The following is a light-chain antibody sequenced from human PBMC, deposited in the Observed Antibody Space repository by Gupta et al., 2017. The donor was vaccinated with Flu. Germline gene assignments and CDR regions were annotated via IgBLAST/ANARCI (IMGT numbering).Light chain of an antibody. Sequence: PSSLSASAGDRVSITCLAIQAISNYLAWYQQKPGGVPKLLIYAASTLESGVPSRFSGSGSGTDFTLTIISLQPEDVATYYCQKYDGAPLTFGAGTKVEIK. V-gene: IGKV1-27*01. J-gene: IGKJ4*01. CDR3: QKYDGAPLT. CDR2: AAS. CDR1: QAISNY.